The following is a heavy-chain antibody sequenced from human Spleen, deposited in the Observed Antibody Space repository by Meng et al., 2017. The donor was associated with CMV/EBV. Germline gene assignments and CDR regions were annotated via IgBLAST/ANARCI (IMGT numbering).Heavy chain of an antibody. D-gene: IGHD2-21*01. J-gene: IGHJ4*02. CDR1: GGTFSGYY. V-gene: IGHV4-34*01. CDR3: ARGEGPRNRRGYYFDY. Sequence: SETLSLTCAVYGGTFSGYYWSWIRQPPGKGLEWIGEINHSGSTNYNPSLKSRVTISVDTSKNQFSLKLSSVTAADTAVYYCARGEGPRNRRGYYFDYWGQGTLVTVSS. CDR2: INHSGST.